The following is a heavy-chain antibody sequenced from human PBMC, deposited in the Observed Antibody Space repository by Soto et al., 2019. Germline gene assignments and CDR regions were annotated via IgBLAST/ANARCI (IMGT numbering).Heavy chain of an antibody. CDR3: AINGKRTEAAAP. D-gene: IGHD6-13*01. V-gene: IGHV1-18*01. Sequence: ASLKVSCKASGYTFSAYGFTWVRQAPGQGHERMGWIGAHNGDTNYAQNFRGRVTMTIDTSTTTSYMELGSLTSDDTPLYLCAINGKRTEAAAPCGQSTVLSLSS. CDR1: GYTFSAYG. CDR2: IGAHNGDT. J-gene: IGHJ5*02.